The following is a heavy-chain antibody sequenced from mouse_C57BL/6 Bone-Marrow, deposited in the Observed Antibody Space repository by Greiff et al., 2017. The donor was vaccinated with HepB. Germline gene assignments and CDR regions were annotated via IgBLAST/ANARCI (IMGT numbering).Heavy chain of an antibody. D-gene: IGHD2-4*01. V-gene: IGHV5-9-1*02. CDR2: ISSGGDYI. CDR3: TRGFYYDYGGDY. CDR1: GFTFSSYA. Sequence: EVHLLESGEGLVKPGGSLKLSCAASGFTFSSYAMSWVRQTPEKRLEWVAYISSGGDYIYYADTVKGRFTISRDNARNTLYLQMSSLKSEDTAMYYCTRGFYYDYGGDYWGQGTSVTVSS. J-gene: IGHJ4*01.